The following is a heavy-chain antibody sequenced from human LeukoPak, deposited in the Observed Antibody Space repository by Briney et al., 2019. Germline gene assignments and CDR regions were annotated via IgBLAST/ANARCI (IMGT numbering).Heavy chain of an antibody. CDR3: AGGTYYFDY. V-gene: IGHV4-59*01. CDR2: VYYSGSA. D-gene: IGHD1-26*01. J-gene: IGHJ4*02. Sequence: PSETLSLTCTVSGGSISSYYWSWIRQPPGKGLEWIGYVYYSGSAHYNPSLKSRVTISVDASKNQFSLKLSSVTAADTAVYYCAGGTYYFDYWGQGTLVTVSS. CDR1: GGSISSYY.